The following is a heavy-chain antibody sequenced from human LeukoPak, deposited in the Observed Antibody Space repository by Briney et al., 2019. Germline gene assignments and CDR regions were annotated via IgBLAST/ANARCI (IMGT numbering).Heavy chain of an antibody. V-gene: IGHV3-21*01. CDR1: GFTFSSYS. Sequence: GGSLRLSCAASGFTFSSYSMNWVRQAPGKGLEWVSSISSSSSYIYYADSVKGRFTISRDNAKNSPYLQMNSLRAEDTAVYYCASPSGSYLDAFDIWGQGTMVTVSS. D-gene: IGHD1-26*01. J-gene: IGHJ3*02. CDR3: ASPSGSYLDAFDI. CDR2: ISSSSSYI.